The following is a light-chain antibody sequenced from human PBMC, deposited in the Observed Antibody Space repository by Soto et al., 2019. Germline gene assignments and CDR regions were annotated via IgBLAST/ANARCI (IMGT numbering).Light chain of an antibody. CDR2: EVS. V-gene: IGLV2-8*01. J-gene: IGLJ1*01. CDR3: SSYAGNKNV. Sequence: QSVLTQPPSASGSPGQSVTISCTGTSSDVGGYNYVSWYQQHPGKAPKLMIYEVSKRPSGVPDRFSGSKSGNTASLTASGLQAEDEADYYCSSYAGNKNVFGTGTKVTVL. CDR1: SSDVGGYNY.